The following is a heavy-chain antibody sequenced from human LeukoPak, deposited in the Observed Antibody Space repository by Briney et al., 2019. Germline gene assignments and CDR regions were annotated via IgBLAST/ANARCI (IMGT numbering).Heavy chain of an antibody. Sequence: PGRSLRLSCAASGFTFSSYGMHWVRQAPGKGLEWVAVISYDGSNKYYADSVKARFTISRHNSKNPLYLQMNSLRPEHTAVYYCARDHARGYSYGYPDYWGQGTLVTVSS. J-gene: IGHJ4*02. D-gene: IGHD5-18*01. CDR2: ISYDGSNK. V-gene: IGHV3-30*03. CDR1: GFTFSSYG. CDR3: ARDHARGYSYGYPDY.